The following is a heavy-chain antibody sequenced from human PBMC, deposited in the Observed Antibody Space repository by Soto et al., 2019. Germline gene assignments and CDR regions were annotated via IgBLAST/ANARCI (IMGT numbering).Heavy chain of an antibody. Sequence: SETQSLTSTVSGDSINSGVYCWRWIRQHPGKGLEWIGYIYYSGSTYYNPSLKSRVTISVDTSKNQFSLKLSSVTAADTAVYYCARGTFDYGDKRGPFDYWGQGTLVTVSS. J-gene: IGHJ4*02. CDR1: GDSINSGVYC. CDR2: IYYSGST. V-gene: IGHV4-31*03. D-gene: IGHD4-17*01. CDR3: ARGTFDYGDKRGPFDY.